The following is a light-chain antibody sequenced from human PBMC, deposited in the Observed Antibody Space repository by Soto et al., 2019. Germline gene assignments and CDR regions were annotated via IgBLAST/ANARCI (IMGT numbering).Light chain of an antibody. CDR3: SSYGGSNDLL. Sequence: QSVLTQPPSASGSPGQSVTISCTGTSSDVGYYNYVSWYQQHPGKAPKLMIYEVNKRPSGVPDRFSGSKSGNTASLTVSGLQAEDEADYYCSSYGGSNDLLFGGGPKLTVL. J-gene: IGLJ2*01. CDR1: SSDVGYYNY. CDR2: EVN. V-gene: IGLV2-8*01.